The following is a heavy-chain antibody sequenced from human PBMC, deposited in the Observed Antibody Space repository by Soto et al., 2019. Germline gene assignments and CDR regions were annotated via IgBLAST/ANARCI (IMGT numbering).Heavy chain of an antibody. CDR2: IYTSGTT. Sequence: SETLSLTCTVSGGSINSYYWSWIRQPAGKGLEWIGRIYTSGTTNYNPSLKSRVTMSVDTSDNHFPLKLSSVTAADTAVYYCARGFGSTWYYFDYWGQGTLVTVSS. CDR1: GGSINSYY. V-gene: IGHV4-4*07. J-gene: IGHJ4*02. D-gene: IGHD6-13*01. CDR3: ARGFGSTWYYFDY.